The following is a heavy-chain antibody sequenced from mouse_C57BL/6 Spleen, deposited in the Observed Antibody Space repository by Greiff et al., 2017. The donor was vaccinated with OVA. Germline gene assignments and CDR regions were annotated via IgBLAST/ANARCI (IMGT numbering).Heavy chain of an antibody. CDR1: GFTFTDYY. V-gene: IGHV7-3*01. D-gene: IGHD2-4*01. CDR2: IRNKANGYTT. Sequence: EVKLVESGGGLVQPGGSLSLSCAASGFTFTDYYMSWVRQPPGKALEWLGFIRNKANGYTTEYSASVKGRFTISRDNSQSILYLQMNALRAEDSATYYWARYTSIYYDYDGYAMDYWGQGTSVTVSS. J-gene: IGHJ4*01. CDR3: ARYTSIYYDYDGYAMDY.